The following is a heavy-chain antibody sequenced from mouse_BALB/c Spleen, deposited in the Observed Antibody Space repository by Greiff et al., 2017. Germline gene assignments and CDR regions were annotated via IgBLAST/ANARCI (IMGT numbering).Heavy chain of an antibody. CDR1: GYTFTSYV. J-gene: IGHJ3*01. V-gene: IGHV1-14*01. CDR2: INPYNDGT. CDR3: ARELYYGNYAWFAY. D-gene: IGHD2-1*01. Sequence: VQLQQPGPELVKPGASVKMSCKASGYTFTSYVMHWVKQKPGQGLEWIGYINPYNDGTKYNEKFKGKATLTSDKSSSTAYMELSSLTSEDSAVYYCARELYYGNYAWFAYWGQGTLVTVSA.